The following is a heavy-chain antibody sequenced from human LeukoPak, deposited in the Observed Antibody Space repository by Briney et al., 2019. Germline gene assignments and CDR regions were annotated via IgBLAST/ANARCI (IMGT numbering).Heavy chain of an antibody. J-gene: IGHJ5*02. V-gene: IGHV4-59*08. CDR3: ARHRRGGKGDFVP. CDR2: IYYSGST. Sequence: SETLSLTCTVSGGSITNYYWSWIRQPPGKGLEWIAYIYYSGSTNYNPSLKSRVTMSADTSKNQFSLRLTSVTAADTSVYYCARHRRGGKGDFVPWGQGTLVTVSS. D-gene: IGHD3-16*01. CDR1: GGSITNYY.